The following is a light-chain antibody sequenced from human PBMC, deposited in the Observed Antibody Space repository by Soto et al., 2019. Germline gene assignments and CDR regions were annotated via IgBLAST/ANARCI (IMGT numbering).Light chain of an antibody. V-gene: IGKV1-5*01. J-gene: IGKJ2*01. CDR3: QQYNSYWYT. Sequence: DIRMTQSPSTLSASVGDRVTITCRASQSISSWLAWYQQKPGKAPKLLIYDASSLESGVPSRFSGSGSGTEFTLNISSLQPDDFAPYYCQQYNSYWYTFGQGTKLEIK. CDR1: QSISSW. CDR2: DAS.